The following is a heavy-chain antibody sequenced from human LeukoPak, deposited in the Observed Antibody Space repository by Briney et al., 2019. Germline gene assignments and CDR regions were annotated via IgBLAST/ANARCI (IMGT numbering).Heavy chain of an antibody. D-gene: IGHD6-19*01. CDR1: GYSFTSYW. V-gene: IGHV5-51*01. J-gene: IGHJ4*02. CDR2: IYPGDSGT. CDR3: ARQGSHSSGWYAFDY. Sequence: GESLKISCKGSGYSFTSYWIGWVRQMPGKGLEWMGIIYPGDSGTRYSPSFQGQVTISADKSISTAYLQWSSLKASDTAMYYCARQGSHSSGWYAFDYWGQGTLVTVSS.